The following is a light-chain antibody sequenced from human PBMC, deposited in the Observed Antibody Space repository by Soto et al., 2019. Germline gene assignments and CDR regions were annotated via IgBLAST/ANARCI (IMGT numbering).Light chain of an antibody. V-gene: IGLV1-44*01. CDR1: SSNIGSNT. CDR2: SNN. Sequence: QSVLTQPPSASGTPGQRVTISCSGSSSNIGSNTVNWYQQLPGTAPKLLIYSNNQRPSGVPGRFSGSKSGTSASLAISGLQSEDEADYDCAAWDDSLNGPVFGGGTKVTVL. CDR3: AAWDDSLNGPV. J-gene: IGLJ2*01.